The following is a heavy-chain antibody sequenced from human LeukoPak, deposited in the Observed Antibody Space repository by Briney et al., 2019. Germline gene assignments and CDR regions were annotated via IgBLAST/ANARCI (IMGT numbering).Heavy chain of an antibody. V-gene: IGHV3-74*01. CDR1: GFTFSRFW. CDR3: ATLNSFGNAY. J-gene: IGHJ4*02. D-gene: IGHD5-18*01. CDR2: IDTGGSTT. Sequence: GGSLRLSCAAAGFTFSRFWIHWVRQPPGKGLVCVSRIDTGGSTTTYADSVKGRFTSSRDNAKNTVYLQINSLRAEDTAVYYCATLNSFGNAYWGQGVLVTVSS.